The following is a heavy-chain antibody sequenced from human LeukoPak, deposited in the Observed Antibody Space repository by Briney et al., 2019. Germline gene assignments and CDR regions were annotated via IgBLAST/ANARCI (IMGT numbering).Heavy chain of an antibody. V-gene: IGHV3-23*01. D-gene: IGHD6-25*01. CDR3: AKDLSPAAA. J-gene: IGHJ5*02. Sequence: GGSLRLSCAASGITFSSYGMSWVRQAPGKGLEWVSAISGSGGNTYYADSVKGRFTISRDNSKNTVYMQMKSLRAEDTAAYYCAKDLSPAAAWGQGTLVTVSS. CDR2: ISGSGGNT. CDR1: GITFSSYG.